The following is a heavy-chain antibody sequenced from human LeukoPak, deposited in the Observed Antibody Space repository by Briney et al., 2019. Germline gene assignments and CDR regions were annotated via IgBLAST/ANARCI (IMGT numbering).Heavy chain of an antibody. J-gene: IGHJ4*02. D-gene: IGHD3-10*01. Sequence: GGSLRLSCAASGFTFSSYAMSCVREAPGEGLEWVSAISGSGGITYYAHSVKGRFTISRDNSKNTLYLQMNSQRAEDTAVYYCAKGRVWFGELFDYWGQGTMVTVSS. V-gene: IGHV3-23*01. CDR2: ISGSGGIT. CDR3: AKGRVWFGELFDY. CDR1: GFTFSSYA.